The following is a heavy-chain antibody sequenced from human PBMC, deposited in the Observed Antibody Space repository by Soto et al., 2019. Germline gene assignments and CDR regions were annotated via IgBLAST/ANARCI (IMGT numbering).Heavy chain of an antibody. V-gene: IGHV4-39*01. J-gene: IGHJ5*02. D-gene: IGHD3-10*01. Sequence: SETLSLTCTVSGGSISSRGYYWGWIRQPPGKGLEWIGTIYYSGSTYYNPSLKSRVTISVDTSKNQFSLKLSSVTAADTAVYYCARTWFGELSRWFDPWGQGTLVTVSS. CDR1: GGSISSRGYY. CDR2: IYYSGST. CDR3: ARTWFGELSRWFDP.